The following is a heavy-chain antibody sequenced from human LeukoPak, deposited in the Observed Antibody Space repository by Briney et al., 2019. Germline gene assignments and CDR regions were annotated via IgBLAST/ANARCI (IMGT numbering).Heavy chain of an antibody. CDR2: MYYSGST. D-gene: IGHD6-19*01. V-gene: IGHV4-39*01. Sequence: SETLSPTCTVSGGSISSSTYYWGWIRQPPGKGLEWIGSMYYSGSTYYNPSLKSRVTISVDTSENQFSLKLNSVTAADTAVYYCARQSSSGCSRDWGQGTLVTVSS. J-gene: IGHJ4*02. CDR3: ARQSSSGCSRD. CDR1: GGSISSSTYY.